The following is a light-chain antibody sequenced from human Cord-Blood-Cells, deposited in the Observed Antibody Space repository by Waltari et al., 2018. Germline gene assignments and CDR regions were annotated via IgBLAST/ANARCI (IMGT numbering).Light chain of an antibody. CDR1: SSDVGGYHY. CDR3: SSYTSSSTYV. V-gene: IGLV2-14*03. CDR2: DVS. J-gene: IGLJ1*01. Sequence: QSALTQPASVSGSPGQSITISCTGTSSDVGGYHYVSWYQQPPGKAPKLMIYDVSNRPSGVSKRFSGSKSGNTASLTISGLQAEDEADYYCSSYTSSSTYVFGTGTKVTVL.